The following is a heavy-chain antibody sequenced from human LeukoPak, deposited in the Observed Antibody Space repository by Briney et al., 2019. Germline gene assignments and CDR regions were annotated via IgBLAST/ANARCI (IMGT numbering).Heavy chain of an antibody. D-gene: IGHD3-16*01. Sequence: PGGSLRLSCAASGFTFDDYAMHRVRQAPGKGLEWVSLISWDGGSTYYADSVKGRFTISRDNSKNSLYLQMNSLRAEDTALYYCAKAAGGYYDHWGQGTLVTVSS. CDR1: GFTFDDYA. CDR3: AKAAGGYYDH. V-gene: IGHV3-43D*03. CDR2: ISWDGGST. J-gene: IGHJ4*02.